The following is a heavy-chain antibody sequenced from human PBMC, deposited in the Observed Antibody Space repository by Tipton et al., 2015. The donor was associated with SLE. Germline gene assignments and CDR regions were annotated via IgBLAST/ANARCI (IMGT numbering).Heavy chain of an antibody. J-gene: IGHJ4*02. CDR1: GYTFTSYA. V-gene: IGHV1-3*01. Sequence: QVQLVQSGAEVKKPGASVKVSCKASGYTFTSYAMHWVRQAPGQRLEWMGWINAANGNTKYSQKFQGRVTVTRDTSASTAYMKLSSLRSEDTAVYYCARDGDDNYFDYWGQGTLVTVSS. CDR2: INAANGNT. D-gene: IGHD7-27*01. CDR3: ARDGDDNYFDY.